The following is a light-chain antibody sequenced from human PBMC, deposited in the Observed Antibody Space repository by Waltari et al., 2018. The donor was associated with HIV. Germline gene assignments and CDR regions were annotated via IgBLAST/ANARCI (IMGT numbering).Light chain of an antibody. CDR1: QSISSW. CDR3: QQYNSYSLWT. Sequence: DIQMTQSPSSLSASVGDRVPIPCRATQSISSWLAWFQQKPGKAPKLLIYMASSLESGVPSRFSGSGSGTEFTLTISSLQPDDFATYYCQQYNSYSLWTFGQGTKVEIK. J-gene: IGKJ1*01. CDR2: MAS. V-gene: IGKV1-5*03.